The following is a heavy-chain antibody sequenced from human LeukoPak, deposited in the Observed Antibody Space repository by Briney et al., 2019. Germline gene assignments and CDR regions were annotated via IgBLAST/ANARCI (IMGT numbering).Heavy chain of an antibody. CDR1: RFTFSSYG. D-gene: IGHD1-14*01. Sequence: AGGSLRLSCAASRFTFSSYGMHWVRQAPGKGLEWVSDISGSGASTYYADSVKGRFTISRDNPKNTLYLQMNSLRAEDTAVYYCAKKYNTGLDPWGQGTLVTVSS. CDR3: AKKYNTGLDP. V-gene: IGHV3-23*01. CDR2: ISGSGAST. J-gene: IGHJ5*02.